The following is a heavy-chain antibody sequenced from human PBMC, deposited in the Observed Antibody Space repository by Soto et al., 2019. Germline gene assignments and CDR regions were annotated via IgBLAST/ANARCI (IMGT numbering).Heavy chain of an antibody. Sequence: GGSLRLSCAASGFTFNSYGMHWVRQAPGKGLEWVAIIWYDGTNKYYADSVKGRLTISRDNSKNTLYLQMNSLRAEDTAVYYCARARWEGELHDGMAVWGQGTTVTVSS. V-gene: IGHV3-33*01. CDR3: ARARWEGELHDGMAV. CDR2: IWYDGTNK. D-gene: IGHD3-16*01. J-gene: IGHJ6*02. CDR1: GFTFNSYG.